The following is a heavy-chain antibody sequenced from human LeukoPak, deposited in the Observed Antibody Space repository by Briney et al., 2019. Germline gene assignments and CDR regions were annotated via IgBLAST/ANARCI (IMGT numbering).Heavy chain of an antibody. J-gene: IGHJ4*02. D-gene: IGHD3-22*01. CDR3: ARNYYDTAGHFGY. CDR2: INPSGGAT. Sequence: ASVKISCKASGYTFSSYYFHWVRQAPGQGLEWMGLINPSGGATSFAQKFRGRVTMTRDMSTGTVFMELSSLRSDDTAVYYCARNYYDTAGHFGYWGQGNLVTVSS. V-gene: IGHV1-46*01. CDR1: GYTFSSYY.